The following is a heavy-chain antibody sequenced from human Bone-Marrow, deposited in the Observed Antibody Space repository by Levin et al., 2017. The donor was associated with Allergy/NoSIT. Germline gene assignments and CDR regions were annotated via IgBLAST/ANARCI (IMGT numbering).Heavy chain of an antibody. D-gene: IGHD4-11*01. CDR1: GVTFSDSY. V-gene: IGHV3-11*01. CDR2: IGSRGRTI. J-gene: IGHJ4*02. Sequence: PGGSLRLSCAASGVTFSDSYMSWVRQSPGKGLEWISYIGSRGRTIYNGDSVKGRFTISRDDANNLVHLQMNSLRVDDTAVYYCASSAPSVVALQYWGQGTLVTVSS. CDR3: ASSAPSVVALQY.